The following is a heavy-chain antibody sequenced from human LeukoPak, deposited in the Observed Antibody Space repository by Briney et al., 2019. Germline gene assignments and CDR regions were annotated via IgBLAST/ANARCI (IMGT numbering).Heavy chain of an antibody. V-gene: IGHV3-66*01. Sequence: GGSLRLSCAASGFTVSSNYMSWVRQAPGKGLEWVSVIYSGGSTYYADSVKGRFTISRDNSKNTLYLQMNSLRAEDTAVYYCARELGYCTTTTCLYGFDYWGQGTLVTVSS. CDR1: GFTVSSNY. CDR3: ARELGYCTTTTCLYGFDY. CDR2: IYSGGST. J-gene: IGHJ4*02. D-gene: IGHD2-2*01.